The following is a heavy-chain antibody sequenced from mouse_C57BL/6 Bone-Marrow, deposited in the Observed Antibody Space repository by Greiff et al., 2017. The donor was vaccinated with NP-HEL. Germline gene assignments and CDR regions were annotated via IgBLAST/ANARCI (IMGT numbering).Heavy chain of an antibody. CDR1: GYTFTSYW. D-gene: IGHD2-3*01. CDR2: IDPSDSYT. Sequence: QVQLQQSGAELVKPGASVKLSCKASGYTFTSYWMQWVKQRPGQGLEWIGEIDPSDSYTNYNQKFKGKATLTVDTSSSTAYMQLSSLTSEDSAVYDCAFGLLREGWYFDVWGTGTTVTVSS. CDR3: AFGLLREGWYFDV. J-gene: IGHJ1*03. V-gene: IGHV1-50*01.